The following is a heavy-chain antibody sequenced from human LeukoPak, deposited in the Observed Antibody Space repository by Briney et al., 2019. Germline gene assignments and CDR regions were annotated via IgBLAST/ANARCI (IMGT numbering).Heavy chain of an antibody. Sequence: PSETLSLTCSVSGGSVNTYYWSWVRQSAGKGLEWIGRISITEGTNYNPSLKSRVSMSVDASKNQVSLKRGSVTPADTAVYYCARLRRDIHDWYADACWGPGTLVTVSP. D-gene: IGHD3-9*01. J-gene: IGHJ4*02. CDR2: ISITEGT. CDR1: GGSVNTYY. V-gene: IGHV4-4*07. CDR3: ARLRRDIHDWYADAC.